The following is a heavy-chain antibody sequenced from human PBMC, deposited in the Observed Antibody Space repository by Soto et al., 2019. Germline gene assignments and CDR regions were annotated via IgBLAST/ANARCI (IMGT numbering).Heavy chain of an antibody. CDR3: AKSHEFGVVILYYFDY. CDR2: ISGSGGST. CDR1: VFTFSSYA. V-gene: IGHV3-23*01. J-gene: IGHJ4*02. D-gene: IGHD3-3*01. Sequence: LRLSCAAAVFTFSSYAMSCVRQAPVKGLEWVSAISGSGGSTYYADSVKGRFTISRDNSKNTLYLQMNSLRAEDTAVYYCAKSHEFGVVILYYFDYWGQGTLVTVSS.